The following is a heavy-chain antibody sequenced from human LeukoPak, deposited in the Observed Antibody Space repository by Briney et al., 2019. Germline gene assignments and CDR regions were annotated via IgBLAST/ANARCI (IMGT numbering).Heavy chain of an antibody. J-gene: IGHJ4*02. V-gene: IGHV3-74*01. D-gene: IGHD1-26*01. CDR2: ISSDGYSI. CDR1: GFTFSSYW. CDR3: ARASLVGATDY. Sequence: GGSLRLSCAASGFTFSSYWMHWVRQAPGKGLVWLSRISSDGYSISYANSVKGRFTISRDNAKNSLYLQMNSLRAEDTAVYYCARASLVGATDYWGQGTLVTVSS.